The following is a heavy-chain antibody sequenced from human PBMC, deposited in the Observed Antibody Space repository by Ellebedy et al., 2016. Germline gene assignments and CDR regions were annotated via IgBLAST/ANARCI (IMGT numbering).Heavy chain of an antibody. CDR2: INQDESRK. D-gene: IGHD2-15*01. CDR1: GFSFSTFW. Sequence: GGSLRLSCTVSGFSFSTFWMSWVRQAPGKGLEWVANINQDESRKYYVDSVKGRFTISRDNAKNSLYLQTNSLRAEDTAVYYCARIYCGGGGCYYDFWGQGTLVTVSS. CDR3: ARIYCGGGGCYYDF. V-gene: IGHV3-7*01. J-gene: IGHJ4*02.